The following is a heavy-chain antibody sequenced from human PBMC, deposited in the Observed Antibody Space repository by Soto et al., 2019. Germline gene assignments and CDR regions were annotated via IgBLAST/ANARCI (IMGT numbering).Heavy chain of an antibody. D-gene: IGHD2-15*01. CDR3: ARGGIYCSGGSCYDVWYFDL. V-gene: IGHV1-3*01. CDR2: FNAGNVNT. J-gene: IGHJ2*01. Sequence: QVQLVQSGAEVKKPGASGKFSCKPPGYTSTGYAMLWVRQAPGQRLEGMEWFNAGNVNTKYSQKFRGRVPITRDTSASTAYMELSSLRSEDTAVYYCARGGIYCSGGSCYDVWYFDLWGRGTLVTVSS. CDR1: GYTSTGYA.